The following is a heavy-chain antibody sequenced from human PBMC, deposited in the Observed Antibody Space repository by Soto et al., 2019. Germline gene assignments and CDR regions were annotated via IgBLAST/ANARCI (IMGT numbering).Heavy chain of an antibody. CDR3: AREPTGTTARDY. CDR1: GASLSSGGYY. D-gene: IGHD4-17*01. J-gene: IGHJ4*02. V-gene: IGHV4-31*03. CDR2: IYHSGST. Sequence: QVQLQESGPGLVKPSQTLSLSCTVSGASLSSGGYYWSWIRLHPGKGLEWIGYIYHSGSTYYNPSLRSRVTISVDTSKDQFSLKLTSVTAADTAVYYCAREPTGTTARDYWGQGTLVTVSS.